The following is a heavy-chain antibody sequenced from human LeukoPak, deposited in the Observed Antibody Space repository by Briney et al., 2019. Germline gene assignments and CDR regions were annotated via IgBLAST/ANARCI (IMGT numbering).Heavy chain of an antibody. CDR1: GFTFSSYK. J-gene: IGHJ4*02. CDR2: ISSSGSTI. V-gene: IGHV3-48*03. CDR3: ARDLNYYDSSGYGLDY. Sequence: GGSLRLSCAASGFTFSSYKMNWVRQAQGKGLEWVSYISSSGSTIYYADSVKGRFTISRDNAKNSLYLQMNSLRAEDTAVYYCARDLNYYDSSGYGLDYWGQGTLVTVSS. D-gene: IGHD3-22*01.